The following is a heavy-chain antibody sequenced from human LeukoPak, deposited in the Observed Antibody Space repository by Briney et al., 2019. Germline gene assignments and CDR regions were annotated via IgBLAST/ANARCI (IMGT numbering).Heavy chain of an antibody. D-gene: IGHD3-16*01. J-gene: IGHJ4*02. V-gene: IGHV6-1*01. CDR1: GDSVSSNSAA. Sequence: SQTLSLTCAISGDSVSSNSAAWNWIRQSPSRGLEWLGRTYYRSNWYNDYAVSVKSRITISPDTSKNQFSLHLNSVTPEDTAGYFCSRDQGALNSWGQGTLVSVSS. CDR2: TYYRSNWYN. CDR3: SRDQGALNS.